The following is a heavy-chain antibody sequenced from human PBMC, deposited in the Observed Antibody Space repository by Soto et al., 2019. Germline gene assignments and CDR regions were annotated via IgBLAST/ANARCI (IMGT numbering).Heavy chain of an antibody. CDR1: GFTFSTYG. CDR2: ISYDGSNK. CDR3: AKDGEDDYGDYGDWYFDL. V-gene: IGHV3-30*18. D-gene: IGHD4-17*01. Sequence: QVQLVESGGGVVQPGRSLRLSCAASGFTFSTYGMHWVRQAPGKGLEWVAVISYDGSNKYYADSVKGRFTISRDNSKNTXXLQMNSLRAEDTAVYYCAKDGEDDYGDYGDWYFDLWGRGTLVTVSS. J-gene: IGHJ2*01.